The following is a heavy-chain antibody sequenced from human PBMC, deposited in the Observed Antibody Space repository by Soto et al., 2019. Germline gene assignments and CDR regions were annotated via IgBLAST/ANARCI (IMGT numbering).Heavy chain of an antibody. D-gene: IGHD6-19*01. Sequence: EVQLVESGGGLVQPGGSLRLSCVASGFMFDSYAMNWVRQAPGKGLEWVSYISPGGDRIYYAESLKGRITISRDNARISLSLQMNIRSDEDTAVYYCTKSADSAGWGVDFWGQGTLVTVSS. V-gene: IGHV3-48*02. CDR1: GFMFDSYA. CDR3: TKSADSAGWGVDF. CDR2: ISPGGDRI. J-gene: IGHJ4*02.